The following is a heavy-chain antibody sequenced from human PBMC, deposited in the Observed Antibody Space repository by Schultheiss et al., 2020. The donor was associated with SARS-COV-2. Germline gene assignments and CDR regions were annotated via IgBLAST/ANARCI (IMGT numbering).Heavy chain of an antibody. V-gene: IGHV4-34*01. CDR2: INHSGST. CDR1: GGSISSYY. J-gene: IGHJ4*02. CDR3: ARSRGSSGIDY. D-gene: IGHD6-13*01. Sequence: SETLSLTCTVSGGSISSYYWSWIRQPPGKGLEWIGEINHSGSTYYNPSLKSRVTISVDTSKNQFSLKLSSVTAADTAVYYCARSRGSSGIDYWGQGTLVTVSS.